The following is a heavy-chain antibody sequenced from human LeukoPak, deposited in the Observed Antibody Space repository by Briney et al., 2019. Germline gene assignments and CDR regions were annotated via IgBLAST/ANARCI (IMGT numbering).Heavy chain of an antibody. Sequence: GGSLRLSCAGSGFTFSNYAMSWVRQAPGKGLEWVSAISGSGGSTYYADSVKGRFTISRDNSKNTLYLQMNSLRAEDTAVYYCAKGSTATTFYYYGMDVWGQGTTVTVSS. CDR2: ISGSGGST. J-gene: IGHJ6*02. CDR3: AKGSTATTFYYYGMDV. CDR1: GFTFSNYA. V-gene: IGHV3-23*01. D-gene: IGHD4-11*01.